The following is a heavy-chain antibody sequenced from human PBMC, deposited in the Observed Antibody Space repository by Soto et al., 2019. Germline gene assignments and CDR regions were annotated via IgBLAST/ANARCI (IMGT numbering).Heavy chain of an antibody. V-gene: IGHV4-61*01. CDR3: GREVRGYSRALDY. J-gene: IGHJ4*02. D-gene: IGHD5-18*01. CDR1: GDSVNSENYY. CDR2: AHSGGRS. Sequence: SETLSLTCSVSGDSVNSENYYWTWIRQSPGKGLEWIGYAHSGGRSDYNPSLKSRVTISLNTPVNQFSLQLTSVTAADTAVYYCGREVRGYSRALDYWGQGTLVTVSS.